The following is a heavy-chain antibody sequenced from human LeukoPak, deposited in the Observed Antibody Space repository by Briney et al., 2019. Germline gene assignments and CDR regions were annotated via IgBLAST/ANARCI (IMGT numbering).Heavy chain of an antibody. Sequence: ASVKVSCKASGYTFITYDINWVRQATGQGLEWMGWMNPNSGNTNYAQKLQDRVTMTTDTSTGTAYMELRSLRSDDTAVYYCAKVAMVRGAHPLFDYWGQGTLVTVSS. CDR3: AKVAMVRGAHPLFDY. CDR1: GYTFITYD. D-gene: IGHD3-10*01. J-gene: IGHJ4*02. CDR2: MNPNSGNT. V-gene: IGHV1-18*01.